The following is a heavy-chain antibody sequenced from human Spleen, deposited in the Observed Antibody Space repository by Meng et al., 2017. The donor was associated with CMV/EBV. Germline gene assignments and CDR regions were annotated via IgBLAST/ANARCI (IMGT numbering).Heavy chain of an antibody. CDR3: ASVFRRSSGRSFDY. CDR1: GYTFTDYY. Sequence: VSGYTFTDYYIHWVQQAPGKGLEWTGLVDPEDGQTKYAEKFQGRITITADTSTDTVYMEVRRLRSEDAAVYYCASVFRRSSGRSFDYWGQGTLVTVSS. D-gene: IGHD3-22*01. J-gene: IGHJ4*02. V-gene: IGHV1-69-2*01. CDR2: VDPEDGQT.